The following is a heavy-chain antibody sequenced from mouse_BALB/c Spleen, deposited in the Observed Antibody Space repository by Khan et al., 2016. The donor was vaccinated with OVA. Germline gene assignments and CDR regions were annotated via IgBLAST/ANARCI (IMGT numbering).Heavy chain of an antibody. CDR3: ARLAYFYDSEGFAY. CDR1: GFTFSTYG. CDR2: VSTGGHYT. D-gene: IGHD1-1*01. J-gene: IGHJ3*01. Sequence: EVELVESGGDVVKPGGSLKLSCAASGFTFSTYGMSWVRQTPDKRLEWVATVSTGGHYTYYPDTVTGRFTISSDNAKDTLYRQMSSLNSEDTAMFYCARLAYFYDSEGFAYWGQGTRVTVSA. V-gene: IGHV5-6*01.